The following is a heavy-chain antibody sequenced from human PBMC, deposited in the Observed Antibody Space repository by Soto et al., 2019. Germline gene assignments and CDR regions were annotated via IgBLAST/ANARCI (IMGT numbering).Heavy chain of an antibody. V-gene: IGHV1-18*01. CDR1: GYSFTNYD. D-gene: IGHD1-1*01. J-gene: IGHJ6*02. CDR3: ARGLQAYLGMDV. Sequence: QLVQSGAEVKKPGASVKVSCKASGYSFTNYDISWVRQAPGQGLEWMAWISAHNGNKHYAEKFQGRVSTTTDTSTSTTYMEVSTLKTDDTAVYYCARGLQAYLGMDVWGQGTTVTVS. CDR2: ISAHNGNK.